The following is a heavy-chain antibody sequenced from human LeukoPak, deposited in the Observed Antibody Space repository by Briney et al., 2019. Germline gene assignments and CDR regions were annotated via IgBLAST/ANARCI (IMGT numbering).Heavy chain of an antibody. V-gene: IGHV1-18*01. CDR3: ARGRYLAEQLVLSDY. CDR2: ISPYNGKT. J-gene: IGHJ4*02. D-gene: IGHD6-13*01. Sequence: GASVKVSFKASGYNFTSYGIRWVRPAPGQGVEGMGWISPYNGKTNYAQKLQVRVTMTTDTSTSTAYMELRSLRSDDTAVYYCARGRYLAEQLVLSDYWGQGTLVTVSS. CDR1: GYNFTSYG.